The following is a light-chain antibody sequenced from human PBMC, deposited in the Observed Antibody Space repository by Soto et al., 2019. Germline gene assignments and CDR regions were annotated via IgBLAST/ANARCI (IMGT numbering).Light chain of an antibody. CDR2: GAS. J-gene: IGKJ2*01. Sequence: EIVMTQSPATLSVSPGERATLSCRASQSVSSNLAWYQQKPGQAPRLLIYGASARATGIPARFSGSGSGTEFTLTISSLQSEDFAAYYCHQYNNWPRTFGQGTK. CDR3: HQYNNWPRT. CDR1: QSVSSN. V-gene: IGKV3-15*01.